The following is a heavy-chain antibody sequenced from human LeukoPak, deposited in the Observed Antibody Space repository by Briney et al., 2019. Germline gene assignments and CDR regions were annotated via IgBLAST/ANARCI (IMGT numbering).Heavy chain of an antibody. CDR2: IYTIGNT. CDR3: AREGFTMTRAAAFDI. Sequence: PSETLSLTCTVSGASISRGSHYWGWVRQPAGKGLEWIGRIYTIGNTNYSPSLWRRVTISVDTSKNQFSLRLHSVTAADTAVYYCAREGFTMTRAAAFDIWGQGTMVTVSS. CDR1: GASISRGSHY. J-gene: IGHJ3*02. V-gene: IGHV4-61*02. D-gene: IGHD3-22*01.